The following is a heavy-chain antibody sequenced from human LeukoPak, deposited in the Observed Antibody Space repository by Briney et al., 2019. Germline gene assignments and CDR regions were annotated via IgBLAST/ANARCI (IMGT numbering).Heavy chain of an antibody. V-gene: IGHV3-48*01. Sequence: GGSLRLSCAASGFTFSSYSMNWVRQAPGKGLEWLSYISSSSTTIYYADSVQGRFTISRDNAKNLLYLQMNSLRAEDTAVYYCTRVLYSSGWYGDHYWGQGALVTVSS. D-gene: IGHD6-19*01. CDR2: ISSSSTTI. CDR1: GFTFSSYS. J-gene: IGHJ4*02. CDR3: TRVLYSSGWYGDHY.